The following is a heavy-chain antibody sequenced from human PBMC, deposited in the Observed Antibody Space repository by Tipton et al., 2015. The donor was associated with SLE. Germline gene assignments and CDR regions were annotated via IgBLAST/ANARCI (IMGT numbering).Heavy chain of an antibody. J-gene: IGHJ6*03. CDR1: GGSISGSRNY. CDR2: IYYSGST. Sequence: PGLVKPSETLSLTCTVSGGSISGSRNYWGWIRQSPGKGLEWIGNIYYSGSTYYNPSLKSRVTISVDTSKNQFSLKLSSVTAADTALYYCARVLGSRYCTNGVCSSPYYYYYYMDVWGKGTSVTVSS. V-gene: IGHV4-39*07. D-gene: IGHD2-8*01. CDR3: ARVLGSRYCTNGVCSSPYYYYYYMDV.